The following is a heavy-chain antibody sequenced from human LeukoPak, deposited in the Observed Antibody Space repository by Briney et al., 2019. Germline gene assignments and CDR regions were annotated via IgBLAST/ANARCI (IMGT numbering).Heavy chain of an antibody. Sequence: PSETLSLTCPVSGGSISSSSYYWGWIRQPPGKGLEWIGSIYYSGSTYYNPSLKSRVTISVDTSKNQFSLKLSSVTAADTAVYYCARHILGYCSSTSCYRGIFDPWGQGTLVTVSS. CDR2: IYYSGST. CDR3: ARHILGYCSSTSCYRGIFDP. D-gene: IGHD2-2*02. J-gene: IGHJ5*02. CDR1: GGSISSSSYY. V-gene: IGHV4-39*01.